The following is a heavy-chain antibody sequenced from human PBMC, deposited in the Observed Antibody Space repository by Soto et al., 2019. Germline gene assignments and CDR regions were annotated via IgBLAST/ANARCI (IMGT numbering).Heavy chain of an antibody. D-gene: IGHD3-3*01. V-gene: IGHV1-69*01. CDR3: ATPHLRGRHYDFRSPPTASLYHYGLGV. J-gene: IGHJ6*02. CDR2: ILPVFGMV. CDR1: RGTFNTSP. Sequence: QVQLAQSGAEVKKPGSSVRVSCQTSRGTFNTSPISWMRQAPGQGLEWLGDILPVFGMVNYAQQFQDRLILTADESTTSVCREVSRLTPEDTAVYFCATPHLRGRHYDFRSPPTASLYHYGLGVWGQGTTVIVSS.